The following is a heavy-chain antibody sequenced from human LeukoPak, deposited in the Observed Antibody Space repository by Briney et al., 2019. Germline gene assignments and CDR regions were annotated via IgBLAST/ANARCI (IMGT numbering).Heavy chain of an antibody. D-gene: IGHD2-15*01. J-gene: IGHJ6*02. Sequence: ASVKVSCKASGYTFTGYYMHWVRQAPGQGLEWVGWINPNSGGTNYAQKFQGRVTMTRDTSISTAYMELSRLRSDDTAVYYCARDLTREYCSGGSCYSYGMDVWGQGTTVTVSS. CDR3: ARDLTREYCSGGSCYSYGMDV. CDR2: INPNSGGT. CDR1: GYTFTGYY. V-gene: IGHV1-2*02.